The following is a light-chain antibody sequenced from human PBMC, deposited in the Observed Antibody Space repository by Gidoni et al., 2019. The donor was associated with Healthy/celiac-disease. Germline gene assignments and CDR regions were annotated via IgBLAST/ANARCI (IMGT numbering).Light chain of an antibody. V-gene: IGLV3-1*01. CDR2: QDS. Sequence: YELTQTHPVSASPGQTASITCSGDKLGDKYACWFRQKPGQSPVLVIYQDSKRPSGIPVRFSGSTSGHTATLSISVTQAMDDADYYCHAWDSSTAVVFGGVTKLTVL. CDR1: KLGDKY. J-gene: IGLJ2*01. CDR3: HAWDSSTAVV.